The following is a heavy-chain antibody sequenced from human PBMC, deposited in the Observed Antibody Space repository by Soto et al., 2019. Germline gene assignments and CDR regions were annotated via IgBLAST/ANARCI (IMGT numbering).Heavy chain of an antibody. Sequence: VQLVESGGGVVQPGRSLRLSCAASGFTFSSYGMHWVRQAPGKGLEWVAVISYDGSNKYYADSVKGRFTISRDNSKNTLYLQMNSLRAEDTAVYYCAKSPSGSDPHFDYWGQGTLVTVSS. CDR2: ISYDGSNK. V-gene: IGHV3-30*18. J-gene: IGHJ4*02. CDR1: GFTFSSYG. D-gene: IGHD1-26*01. CDR3: AKSPSGSDPHFDY.